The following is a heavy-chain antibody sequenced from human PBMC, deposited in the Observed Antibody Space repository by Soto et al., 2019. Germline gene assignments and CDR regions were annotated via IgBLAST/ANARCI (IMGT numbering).Heavy chain of an antibody. CDR1: GFTFSSYA. CDR2: VSGGGGST. CDR3: AKSDRDSSTWYGH. Sequence: GGPLRLSCVASGFTFSSYAMSWVRQAPGKGLEWVAGVSGGGGSTYYADSVMGRFTISRDNSKNTLSLQMTSLRAEGTTVYYCAKSDRDSSTWYGHWGQGALVTVSS. J-gene: IGHJ4*02. V-gene: IGHV3-23*01. D-gene: IGHD2-2*01.